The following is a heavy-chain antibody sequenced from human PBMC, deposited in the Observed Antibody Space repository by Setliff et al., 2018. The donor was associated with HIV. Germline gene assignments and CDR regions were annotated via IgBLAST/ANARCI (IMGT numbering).Heavy chain of an antibody. Sequence: PGGSLRLSCAASGFTFSNYAMSWVRQAPGKGLEWVSTLYGSGDSYHADSVEGRFTLSRDTSKNTMYLQMNSLRREDTAVYYCARVLPYNSALDNWGQGTLVTVS. CDR1: GFTFSNYA. CDR2: LYGSGDS. V-gene: IGHV3-23*01. J-gene: IGHJ4*02. CDR3: ARVLPYNSALDN. D-gene: IGHD6-25*01.